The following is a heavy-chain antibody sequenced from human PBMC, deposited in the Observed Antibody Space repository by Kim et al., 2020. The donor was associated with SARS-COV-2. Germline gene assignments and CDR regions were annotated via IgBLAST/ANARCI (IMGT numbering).Heavy chain of an antibody. J-gene: IGHJ4*02. Sequence: SVKGRFTISRDNSKNTLSLQMNGLRAEDTAVYYCAKAILSGANSGYSDYWGQGTLVTVSS. CDR3: AKAILSGANSGYSDY. D-gene: IGHD1-26*01. V-gene: IGHV3-23*01.